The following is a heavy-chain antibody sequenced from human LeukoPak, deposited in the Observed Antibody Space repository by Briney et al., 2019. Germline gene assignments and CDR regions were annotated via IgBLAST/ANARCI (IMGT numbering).Heavy chain of an antibody. CDR2: ISYDGSNK. J-gene: IGHJ5*02. V-gene: IGHV3-30-3*01. CDR3: ARDVPWFDP. CDR1: GFTFSSYA. Sequence: PGGSLRLSCAASGFTFSSYAMHWVRQAPGKGLEWVAVISYDGSNKYYADSVKGRFTISRDNSKNTLYLQMNSLRAEDTAVYYCARDVPWFDPWGQGTLVTVSS.